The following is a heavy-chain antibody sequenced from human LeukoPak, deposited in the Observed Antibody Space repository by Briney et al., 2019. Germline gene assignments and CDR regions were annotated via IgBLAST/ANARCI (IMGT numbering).Heavy chain of an antibody. CDR2: ISSSSSYI. CDR3: ARSYCSSTSCYAGRYFQH. D-gene: IGHD2-2*01. J-gene: IGHJ1*01. CDR1: GFTFSNYP. V-gene: IGHV3-21*01. Sequence: GGSLRLSCAASGFTFSNYPMNWVRQAPGKGLEWVSSISSSSSYIYYADSVKGRFTVSRDNAKNSLYLQMNSLRAEDTAVYYCARSYCSSTSCYAGRYFQHWGQGTLVTVSS.